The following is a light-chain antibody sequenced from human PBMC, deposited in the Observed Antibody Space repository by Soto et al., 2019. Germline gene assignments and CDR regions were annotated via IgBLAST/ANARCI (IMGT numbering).Light chain of an antibody. V-gene: IGLV4-69*01. J-gene: IGLJ2*01. CDR1: SGHSSYA. Sequence: QPVLTQSPSASASLGASVKLTCTLSSGHSSYAIAWHQQQPEKGPRYLMKLNSDGSHSKGDGFPDRFSGSSSGAERYLTISRLQSEDEADYYCQTWGSGTVVFGGGTKLTVL. CDR2: LNSDGSH. CDR3: QTWGSGTVV.